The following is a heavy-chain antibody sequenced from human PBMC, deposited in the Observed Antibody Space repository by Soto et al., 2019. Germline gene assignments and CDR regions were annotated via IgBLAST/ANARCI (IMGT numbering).Heavy chain of an antibody. D-gene: IGHD5-12*01. CDR3: ARREFGGYGALNFDY. CDR1: GFTFSSYA. Sequence: QVQLVESGGGVVQPGRSLRLSCAASGFTFSSYAMHWVRQAPGKGLEWVAVISYDGSNKYYADSVKGRFTISRDNSKNTLYLQMNSLRAEDTAVYYCARREFGGYGALNFDYWGQGTLVTVPS. CDR2: ISYDGSNK. J-gene: IGHJ4*02. V-gene: IGHV3-30-3*01.